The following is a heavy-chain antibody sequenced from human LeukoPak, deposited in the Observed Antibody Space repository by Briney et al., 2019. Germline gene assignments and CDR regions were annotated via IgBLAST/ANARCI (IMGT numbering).Heavy chain of an antibody. Sequence: PSETLSLTCIVSGXSISGYYWSWIRQPAGKGLEWIGHMDTSGHTNYNSSLMSRVTMSVATSKNQFSPRLTSVTAADTAVYYCARHWSHSVAQFGRSYWFDPWGQGTLVTVSS. V-gene: IGHV4-4*07. CDR1: GXSISGYY. J-gene: IGHJ5*02. CDR2: MDTSGHT. CDR3: ARHWSHSVAQFGRSYWFDP. D-gene: IGHD2-15*01.